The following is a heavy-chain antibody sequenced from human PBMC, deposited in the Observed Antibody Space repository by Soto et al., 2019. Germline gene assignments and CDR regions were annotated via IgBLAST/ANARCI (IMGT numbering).Heavy chain of an antibody. CDR3: ARHNYGSGSTYFDY. CDR2: IYYSGST. V-gene: IGHV4-61*05. J-gene: IGHJ4*02. D-gene: IGHD3-10*01. Sequence: SETLSLTCSVSGGSISSSSYYWSWIRQPPGKGLEWIGHIYYSGSTNYNPSLKSRVTISVDTSKNQFSLKLNSMTAADTAVYYCARHNYGSGSTYFDYWGQGTLVTVSS. CDR1: GGSISSSSYY.